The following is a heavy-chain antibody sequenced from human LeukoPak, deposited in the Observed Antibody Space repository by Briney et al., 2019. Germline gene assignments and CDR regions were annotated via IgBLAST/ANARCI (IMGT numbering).Heavy chain of an antibody. CDR1: GFPFSSYA. D-gene: IGHD1-26*01. J-gene: IGHJ4*02. CDR3: ARGYLLWELRTKPDFDY. CDR2: ISYDGSNK. V-gene: IGHV3-30-3*01. Sequence: PGGSLRLSCAASGFPFSSYAMHWVRQAPGKGLEWVAVISYDGSNKYYADSVKGRFTISRDNSKNTLYLQMNSLRAEDTAVYYCARGYLLWELRTKPDFDYWGQGTLVTVSS.